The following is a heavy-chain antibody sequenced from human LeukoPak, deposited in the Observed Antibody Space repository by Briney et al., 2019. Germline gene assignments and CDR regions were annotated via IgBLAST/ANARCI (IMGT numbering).Heavy chain of an antibody. CDR1: GGSISSYY. CDR3: ARDVGSGGGTFPTYHFDF. V-gene: IGHV4-4*07. J-gene: IGHJ4*02. Sequence: SETLSLTCTVSGGSISSYYWDWIRQPAGKGLEWIGRIYSSRDTNYNPSLKSRVTMSVDTSKNQFSLRLSSLTAADTAVYYCARDVGSGGGTFPTYHFDFWGQGTLVTVSS. CDR2: IYSSRDT. D-gene: IGHD3-10*01.